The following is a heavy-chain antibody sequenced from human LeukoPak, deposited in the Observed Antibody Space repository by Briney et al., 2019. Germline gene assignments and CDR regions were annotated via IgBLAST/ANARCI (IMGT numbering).Heavy chain of an antibody. CDR2: ISGSGGST. CDR1: GFTFSSHA. CDR3: ARIPSGYCGGDCYFDY. J-gene: IGHJ4*02. D-gene: IGHD2-21*02. V-gene: IGHV3-23*01. Sequence: GGSLRLSCVASGFTFSSHAMSWVRQAPGKGLEWVSAISGSGGSTYYADSVKGRFTISRDNSKNTLYLQMNSLRAEDTAVYYCARIPSGYCGGDCYFDYWGQGTLVTVSS.